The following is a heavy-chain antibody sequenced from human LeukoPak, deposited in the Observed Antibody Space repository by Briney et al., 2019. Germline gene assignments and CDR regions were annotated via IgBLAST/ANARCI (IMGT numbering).Heavy chain of an antibody. D-gene: IGHD3-22*01. CDR1: GYIFTGYY. V-gene: IGHV1-2*02. CDR2: INPNSGDT. CDR3: ASRRYYYDSSGYPYDAFDI. J-gene: IGHJ3*02. Sequence: ASVKVSCKASGYIFTGYYIHWVRQAPGQGLEWMGWINPNSGDTSYAQKFQGRVTMTRDTSISTAYMELSRLRSDDTAVYYCASRRYYYDSSGYPYDAFDIWGQGTMVTVSS.